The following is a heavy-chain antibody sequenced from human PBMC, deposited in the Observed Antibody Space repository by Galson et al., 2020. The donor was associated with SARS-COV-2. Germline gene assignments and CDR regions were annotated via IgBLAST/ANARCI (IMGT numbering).Heavy chain of an antibody. V-gene: IGHV4-31*03. Sequence: ETSETLSLTCTVSGSSISSGGYYWSWIRQNPGKGLEWIGYIYYSGSTYYNPSLKSRVTISVDTTKNQFSLQLSSVTAADTAVYYCARASLTIFGVVKHFDYWGQGTLVTVSS. CDR1: GSSISSGGYY. D-gene: IGHD3-3*01. CDR3: ARASLTIFGVVKHFDY. J-gene: IGHJ4*02. CDR2: IYYSGST.